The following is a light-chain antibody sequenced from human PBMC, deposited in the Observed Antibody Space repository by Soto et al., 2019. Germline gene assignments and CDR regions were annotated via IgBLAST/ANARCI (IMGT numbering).Light chain of an antibody. CDR1: SSDIGAYNS. V-gene: IGLV2-14*01. Sequence: QSALTQPASVSGSPGQSITISCSGTSSDIGAYNSVSWYQQHPGKAPKLMVYDVSSRPSGVSNRFSGSKSGNTASLTISGFQAEDEADYYRSSYTSSNTLYVFGTGTKVTVL. CDR2: DVS. CDR3: SSYTSSNTLYV. J-gene: IGLJ1*01.